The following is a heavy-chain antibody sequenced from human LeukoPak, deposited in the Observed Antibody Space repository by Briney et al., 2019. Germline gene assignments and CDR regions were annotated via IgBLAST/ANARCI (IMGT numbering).Heavy chain of an antibody. J-gene: IGHJ4*02. CDR3: AKEPRVATIEIFDY. CDR2: ISGGGAVT. CDR1: GFTFSSYA. D-gene: IGHD5-12*01. V-gene: IGHV3-23*01. Sequence: GGSLRLSCAASGFTFSSYAMSWVRQAPGKGLEWVSSISGGGAVTYYADSVKGRFTISRGNSKNTVYLQMNSLRAEDTAVYYCAKEPRVATIEIFDYWGQGTLVTVSS.